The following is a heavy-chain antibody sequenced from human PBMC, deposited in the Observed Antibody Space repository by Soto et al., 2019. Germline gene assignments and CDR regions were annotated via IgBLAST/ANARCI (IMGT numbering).Heavy chain of an antibody. D-gene: IGHD1-26*01. CDR1: GYIFANYW. J-gene: IGHJ4*02. CDR2: IYGVDSDT. Sequence: PGESLKISCSASGYIFANYWFGWVRQMPGKGLEWMGIIYGVDSDTKYSPSFQGQVTISADKSIFTAFLQWRSLKASDSAVYYCASLSRLGPQSAFDYRGQGTLVTDSS. CDR3: ASLSRLGPQSAFDY. V-gene: IGHV5-51*01.